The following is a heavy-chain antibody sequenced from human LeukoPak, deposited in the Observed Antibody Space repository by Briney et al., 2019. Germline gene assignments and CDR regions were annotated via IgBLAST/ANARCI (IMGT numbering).Heavy chain of an antibody. CDR2: ISAYDGNR. Sequence: VASVKVSCKASGYTFTRYGISWVRQVPEQGLEWMGWISAYDGNRNYAQKFQGRVTMTTDTSTSTAYMELRSLRSDDTAVYYCARDETEDLKKENWFDPWGQGTLVTVSS. D-gene: IGHD2-15*01. V-gene: IGHV1-18*01. CDR3: ARDETEDLKKENWFDP. J-gene: IGHJ5*02. CDR1: GYTFTRYG.